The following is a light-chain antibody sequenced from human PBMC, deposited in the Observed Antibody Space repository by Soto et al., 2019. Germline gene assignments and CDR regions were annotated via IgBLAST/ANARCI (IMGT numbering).Light chain of an antibody. Sequence: DIQMTQSPSTLSASVGDRVTITCRASQSISNWLAWYQQKPGKAPKVLIYGASSLERGVPSRFSGGGSGTEFTLTISSLQPDDFATYYCQQYNSYSATFGQGTKVDIK. V-gene: IGKV1-5*01. CDR2: GAS. CDR1: QSISNW. J-gene: IGKJ1*01. CDR3: QQYNSYSAT.